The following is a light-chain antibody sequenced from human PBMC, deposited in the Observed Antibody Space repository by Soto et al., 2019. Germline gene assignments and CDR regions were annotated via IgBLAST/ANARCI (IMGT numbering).Light chain of an antibody. CDR3: QQYDNLPLT. J-gene: IGKJ5*01. V-gene: IGKV3-15*01. CDR2: GAS. Sequence: EIVLTQSPGTLSLSPGERGTLSCRASQRFGSSNLAWYQQKPGQAPRLLIYGASTRATGIPARFSGSGSGTEFTLTISSLQSEDFATYYCQQYDNLPLTFGQGTRLEIK. CDR1: QRFGSSN.